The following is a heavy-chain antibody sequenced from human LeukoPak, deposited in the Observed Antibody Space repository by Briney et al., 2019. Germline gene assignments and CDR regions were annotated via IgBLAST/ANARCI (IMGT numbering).Heavy chain of an antibody. D-gene: IGHD2-15*01. CDR3: AGEVVVIQALDI. CDR2: VYYSGST. CDR1: GGSTSSHY. Sequence: PSETLSLTCTVSGGSTSSHYWSWVRQPPGKGLEWIGYVYYSGSTNYNPSLKSRVTISLDTSKNQFSLKLSSVTAADTAVYYCAGEVVVIQALDIWGQGTMVTVSS. J-gene: IGHJ3*02. V-gene: IGHV4-59*11.